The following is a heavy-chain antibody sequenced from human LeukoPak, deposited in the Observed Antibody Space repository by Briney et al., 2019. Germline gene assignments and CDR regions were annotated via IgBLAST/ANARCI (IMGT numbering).Heavy chain of an antibody. CDR3: ARVSRGGYCSGGSCYYFDY. CDR2: IIPIFGTA. D-gene: IGHD2-15*01. V-gene: IGHV1-69*01. CDR1: GGTFSSYA. Sequence: GASVKVSCKASGGTFSSYAISWVRQAPGQGLELMGGIIPIFGTANYAQKFQSRVTITADESTSTAYMELSSLRSEDTAVYYCARVSRGGYCSGGSCYYFDYWGQGTLVTVSS. J-gene: IGHJ4*02.